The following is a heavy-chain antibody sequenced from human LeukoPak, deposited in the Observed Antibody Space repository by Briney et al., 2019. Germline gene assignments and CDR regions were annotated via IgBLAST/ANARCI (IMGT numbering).Heavy chain of an antibody. CDR2: VRGSGSDT. CDR1: GFTFRTYA. CDR3: AKTSRVQSAYDSPFDY. Sequence: GGSLRLSCAASGFTFRTYAMSWVRQAPGKGLEWVSAVRGSGSDTYYADSVKGRFTISRDNSKNTLYLQMNSLRAEDTATYYCAKTSRVQSAYDSPFDYWGQGTLVTVS. D-gene: IGHD5-12*01. V-gene: IGHV3-23*01. J-gene: IGHJ4*02.